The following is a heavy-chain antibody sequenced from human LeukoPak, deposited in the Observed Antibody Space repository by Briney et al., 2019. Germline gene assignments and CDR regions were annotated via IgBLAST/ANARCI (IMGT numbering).Heavy chain of an antibody. Sequence: ASVKVSCKASGYTFTSYYMHWVRQAPGQGLEWMGIINPSGGSTSYAQKFQGRVTMTRDTSTSTVYMEPSSLRSEDTAVYYCALLYGSGSYLNWFDPWGQGTLVTVSS. CDR2: INPSGGST. V-gene: IGHV1-46*01. D-gene: IGHD3-10*01. CDR1: GYTFTSYY. J-gene: IGHJ5*02. CDR3: ALLYGSGSYLNWFDP.